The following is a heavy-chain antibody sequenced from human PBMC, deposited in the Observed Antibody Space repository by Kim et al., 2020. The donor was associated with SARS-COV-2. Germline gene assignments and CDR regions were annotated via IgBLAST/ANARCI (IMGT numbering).Heavy chain of an antibody. J-gene: IGHJ4*02. Sequence: GGSLRLSCAASGFTFSSYSMNWVRQAPGKGLEWVSDISSSGSTTYYVDSVKDRFTISRDNAKNSRYLQMKSLRDEDTAVYYCARKALLWFRELDPRVFDYWGQGTLVTVSS. D-gene: IGHD3-10*01. CDR3: ARKALLWFRELDPRVFDY. CDR1: GFTFSSYS. CDR2: ISSSGSTT. V-gene: IGHV3-48*02.